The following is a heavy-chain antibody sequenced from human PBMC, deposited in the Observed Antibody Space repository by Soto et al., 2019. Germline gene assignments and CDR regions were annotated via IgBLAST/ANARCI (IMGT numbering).Heavy chain of an antibody. CDR2: IYYSGST. CDR1: GDSISSYY. J-gene: IGHJ5*02. V-gene: IGHV4-59*01. D-gene: IGHD3-3*01. Sequence: SETLSLTCTVSGDSISSYYWSWIRQPPGKGLEWIGYIYYSGSTNYNPSLKSRVTISVDTSKNQFSLKLSSVTAADTAVYYCARSYYDFWSGYYRENNWFDPWGQGTLVTVSS. CDR3: ARSYYDFWSGYYRENNWFDP.